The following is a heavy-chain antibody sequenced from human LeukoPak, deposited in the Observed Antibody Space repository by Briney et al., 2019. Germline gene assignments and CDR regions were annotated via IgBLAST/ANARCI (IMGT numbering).Heavy chain of an antibody. D-gene: IGHD3-3*01. CDR3: ANGNGQRFLEWLHEVHFDY. J-gene: IGHJ4*02. Sequence: SETLSLTCTVSGGSISSYYWSWIRQPPGKGLEWIGYIHYSGSTNYNPSLKSRVTISVDTSKNQFSLKLSSVSAADTAVYYCANGNGQRFLEWLHEVHFDYWGQGTLVTVSS. CDR1: GGSISSYY. V-gene: IGHV4-59*01. CDR2: IHYSGST.